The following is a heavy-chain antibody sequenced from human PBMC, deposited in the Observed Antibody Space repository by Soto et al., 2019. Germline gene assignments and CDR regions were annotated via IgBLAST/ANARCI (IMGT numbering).Heavy chain of an antibody. CDR1: GFTFSSYA. D-gene: IGHD3-10*01. J-gene: IGHJ3*02. Sequence: GGSLRLSCAASGFTFSSYAMSWVRQAPGKGLEWVSAISGSGGSTYYADSVKGRFTISRDNSKNTLYLQMNSLRAEDTAVYYCAKDRFKYYYGSGSYYGNHRVDHYDAFDIWGQGTMVTVSS. CDR3: AKDRFKYYYGSGSYYGNHRVDHYDAFDI. CDR2: ISGSGGST. V-gene: IGHV3-23*01.